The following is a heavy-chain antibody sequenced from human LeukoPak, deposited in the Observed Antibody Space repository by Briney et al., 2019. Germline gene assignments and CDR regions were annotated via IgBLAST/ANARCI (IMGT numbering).Heavy chain of an antibody. Sequence: PSETLSLTCAVYGGSFSGYYWSWIRQPPGKGLEWIGEINHSGSTNYNPSLKSRVTISVDTSKNQFSLKLSSVTAADTAVYYCARELDSSGYYGWGQGTLVTVSS. CDR1: GGSFSGYY. D-gene: IGHD3-22*01. V-gene: IGHV4-34*01. CDR3: ARELDSSGYYG. CDR2: INHSGST. J-gene: IGHJ4*02.